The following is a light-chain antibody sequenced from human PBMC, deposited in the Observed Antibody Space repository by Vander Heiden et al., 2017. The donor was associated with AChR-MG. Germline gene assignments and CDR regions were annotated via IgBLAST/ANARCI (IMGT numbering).Light chain of an antibody. CDR3: QQYDNLPLFT. CDR1: QDISNY. CDR2: DAS. V-gene: IGKV1-33*01. J-gene: IGKJ3*01. Sequence: DIQMTQSPSSLSASVGDRVTITCQASQDISNYLNWYQQKPGKAPKLLIYDASNLETGVPSRFIGSGSGTDFTFTISSLQPEDIATYYCQQYDNLPLFTFGPGTKVDIQ.